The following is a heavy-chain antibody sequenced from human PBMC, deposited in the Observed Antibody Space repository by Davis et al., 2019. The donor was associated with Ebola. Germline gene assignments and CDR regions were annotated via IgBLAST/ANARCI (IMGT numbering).Heavy chain of an antibody. D-gene: IGHD3-10*01. J-gene: IGHJ4*02. V-gene: IGHV4-30-2*01. Sequence: PSETLSLTCAVSGGSISSGGYSWSWIRQPPGKGLEWIGYIYHSGSTYYNPSLKSRVTISVDRSKNQFSLKLSSVTAADTAVYYCARGPRITMVQGVIAYWGQGTLVTVSS. CDR2: IYHSGST. CDR3: ARGPRITMVQGVIAY. CDR1: GGSISSGGYS.